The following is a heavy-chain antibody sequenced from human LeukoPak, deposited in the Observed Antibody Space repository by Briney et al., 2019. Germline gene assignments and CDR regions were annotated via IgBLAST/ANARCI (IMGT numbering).Heavy chain of an antibody. D-gene: IGHD1-26*01. CDR3: ATDKAGGMGAMDY. CDR1: GFRFSDYT. J-gene: IGHJ4*02. Sequence: GGSLRLSCAASGFRFSDYTMSWVRQAPGKGLEWVSSITTSSSYIYYADSVKGRFTISRDNAKNSLYLQMNSLRAEDTAVYYCATDKAGGMGAMDYWGQGTLVTVSS. V-gene: IGHV3-21*01. CDR2: ITTSSSYI.